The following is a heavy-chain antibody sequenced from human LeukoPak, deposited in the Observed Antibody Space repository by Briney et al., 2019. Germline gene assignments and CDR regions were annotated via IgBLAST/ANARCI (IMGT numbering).Heavy chain of an antibody. CDR2: INPNSGGT. J-gene: IGHJ4*02. CDR3: ARVKYYYDSSLDY. CDR1: GYTFTGYY. D-gene: IGHD3-22*01. V-gene: IGHV1-2*02. Sequence: ASVKVSCKASGYTFTGYYMHWVRQAPGQGLEWMGWINPNSGGTNYAQRFQGRVTMTRDTSISTAYMELSRLRSDDTAVYYCARVKYYYDSSLDYWGQGTLVTVSS.